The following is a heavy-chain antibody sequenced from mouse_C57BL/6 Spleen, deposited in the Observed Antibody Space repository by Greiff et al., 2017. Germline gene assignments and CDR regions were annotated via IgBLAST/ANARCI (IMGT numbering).Heavy chain of an antibody. D-gene: IGHD1-3*01. CDR1: GYSITSGYY. J-gene: IGHJ2*01. CDR2: ISYDGSN. V-gene: IGHV3-6*01. CDR3: ANKGPYYFDY. Sequence: EVQLQESGPGLVKPSQSLSLTCSVTGYSITSGYYWNWIRQFPGNKLEWMGYISYDGSNNYNPSLKNRISITRDTSKNQFFLKLNSVTTEDTATYYCANKGPYYFDYWGQGTTLTVSS.